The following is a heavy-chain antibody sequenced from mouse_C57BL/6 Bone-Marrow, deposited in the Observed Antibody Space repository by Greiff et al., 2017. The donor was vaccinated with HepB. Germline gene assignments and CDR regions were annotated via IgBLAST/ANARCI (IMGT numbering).Heavy chain of an antibody. CDR3: ARYGYY. J-gene: IGHJ2*01. V-gene: IGHV1-50*01. CDR2: FDPSDSYT. CDR1: GYTFTSYW. Sequence: QVQLQQPGAELVKPGASVKLSCKASGYTFTSYWMQWVKQRPGQGLEWIGEFDPSDSYTNYNQKFKGKATLTVDTSSSTAYMQLSSLTSEDSAVYYCARYGYYWGQGTTLTVSS. D-gene: IGHD2-2*01.